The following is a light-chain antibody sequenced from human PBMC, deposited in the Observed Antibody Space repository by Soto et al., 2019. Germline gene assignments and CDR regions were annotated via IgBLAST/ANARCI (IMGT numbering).Light chain of an antibody. CDR2: GND. CDR1: SSNIGAGYH. V-gene: IGLV1-40*01. Sequence: QSVLTQPPSVSGAPGQRVTISCTGSSSNIGAGYHVHWYQQLPGSAPKLLIFGNDNRPSGVPDRFSGSRSVTSASLAITGLGAEDEADYSCPPYDNTLRESVFGGGPKLPVL. J-gene: IGLJ2*01. CDR3: PPYDNTLRESV.